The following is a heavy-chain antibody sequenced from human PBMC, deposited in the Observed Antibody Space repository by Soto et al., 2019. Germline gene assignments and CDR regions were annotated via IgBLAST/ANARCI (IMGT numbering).Heavy chain of an antibody. Sequence: VKVSCKASGFTFTSSAVQWVRQARGQRLEWIGWIVVGSGNTNYAQKFQERVTITRDMSTSTAYMELSSLRSEDTAVYYCAALAVGATTTGHFDYWGLGTLVTVSS. CDR1: GFTFTSSA. J-gene: IGHJ4*02. D-gene: IGHD1-26*01. CDR2: IVVGSGNT. CDR3: AALAVGATTTGHFDY. V-gene: IGHV1-58*01.